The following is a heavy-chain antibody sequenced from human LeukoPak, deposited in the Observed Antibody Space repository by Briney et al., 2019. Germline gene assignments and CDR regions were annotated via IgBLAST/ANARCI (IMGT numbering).Heavy chain of an antibody. CDR2: TDSGGTST. CDR1: GFPFRDFS. Sequence: GGSLRPSCTTSGFPFRDFSMTWVRQAPGQGLEWISTTDSGGTSTYYAESVKGRFTISRDNSKDALYLQMSSLRVEDTAIYYCAKQSYARSLGEGGPGTLVTVSS. J-gene: IGHJ4*02. D-gene: IGHD2-8*01. V-gene: IGHV3-23*01. CDR3: AKQSYARSLGE.